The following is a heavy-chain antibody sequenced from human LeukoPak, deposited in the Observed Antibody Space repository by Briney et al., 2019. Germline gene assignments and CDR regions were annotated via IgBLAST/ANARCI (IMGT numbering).Heavy chain of an antibody. V-gene: IGHV4-39*01. CDR1: GASISSSSYY. CDR3: VRPGTKTGDADSRYWYFDL. CDR2: IYYSGST. J-gene: IGHJ2*01. Sequence: PSETLSLTCTVSGASISSSSYYWGWIRQPPGKGLEWIGSIYYSGSTYYNPSLESRVTISVDTSKNQFSLKLSSVTAADTAMFYCVRPGTKTGDADSRYWYFDLWGRGTLVTVSS. D-gene: IGHD2-21*01.